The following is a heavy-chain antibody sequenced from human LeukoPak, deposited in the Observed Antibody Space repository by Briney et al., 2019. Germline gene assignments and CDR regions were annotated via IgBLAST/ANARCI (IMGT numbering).Heavy chain of an antibody. D-gene: IGHD3-10*01. CDR1: GFTFSSYW. V-gene: IGHV3-7*01. CDR2: IKQDGSEK. J-gene: IGHJ3*02. CDR3: ARAPITMVRGVIKTDAFDI. Sequence: GGSLRLSCAASGFTFSSYWMSWVRQAPGKGLEWVANIKQDGSEKYYVDSVKGRFTNSRDNAKNSLYLQMNSLRAEDTAVYYCARAPITMVRGVIKTDAFDIWGQGTMVTVSS.